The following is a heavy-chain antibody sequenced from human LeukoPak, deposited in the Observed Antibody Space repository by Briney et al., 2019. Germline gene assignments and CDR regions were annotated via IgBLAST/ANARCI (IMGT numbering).Heavy chain of an antibody. Sequence: GASVKVSCKASGYTFTGYYMHWVRQAPGQGLEWMGWINPNSGGTNYAQKFQGRVTMTRDTSISTAYMELSRLRSDDTAVYYCARERDSSGWYGGDDWGQESLDTVCS. CDR1: GYTFTGYY. CDR3: ARERDSSGWYGGDD. J-gene: IGHJ4*02. CDR2: INPNSGGT. D-gene: IGHD6-19*01. V-gene: IGHV1-2*02.